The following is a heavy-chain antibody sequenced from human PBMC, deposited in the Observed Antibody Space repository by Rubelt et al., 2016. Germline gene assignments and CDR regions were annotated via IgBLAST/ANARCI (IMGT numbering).Heavy chain of an antibody. Sequence: GAHRLSCAASGFTFSNAWMSWVRQAPGKGLEWVSAISGSGGSTYYADSVKGRFTISRDNSKNTLYLQMNSLRAEDTAVYYCAKVDTTLSITIFGVVLYWGQGTLVTVSS. CDR3: AKVDTTLSITIFGVVLY. CDR2: ISGSGGST. V-gene: IGHV3-23*01. J-gene: IGHJ4*02. CDR1: GFTFSNAW. D-gene: IGHD3-3*01.